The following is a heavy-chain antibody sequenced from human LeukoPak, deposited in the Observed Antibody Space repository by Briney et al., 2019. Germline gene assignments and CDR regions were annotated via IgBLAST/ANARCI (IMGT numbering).Heavy chain of an antibody. V-gene: IGHV4-59*01. Sequence: SETLSLTCTVSGVSISSYYWRWLRQPPAKGVEGMGYIYYSGSTNYNPSLKSRATISVDTSKHQSSLKLSSVTAADTAVYYCARGGVYYDILTGYSPDAFDIWGQGTVVTVSS. D-gene: IGHD3-9*01. CDR1: GVSISSYY. J-gene: IGHJ3*02. CDR3: ARGGVYYDILTGYSPDAFDI. CDR2: IYYSGST.